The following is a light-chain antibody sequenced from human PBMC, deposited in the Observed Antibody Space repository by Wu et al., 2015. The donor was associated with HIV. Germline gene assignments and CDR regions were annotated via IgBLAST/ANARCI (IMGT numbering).Light chain of an antibody. V-gene: IGKV3-20*01. J-gene: IGKJ2*03. CDR3: QQYGSSPPYS. CDR2: GAS. CDR1: QSVSSSY. Sequence: EFVLTQSPATLPLSPGERATLSCRASQSVSSSYLAWYQQKPGQAPRLLIYGASSRATGIPDRFSGSGSGTDFTLTISRLEPEDFAVYYCQQYGSSPPYSFGQGTKLEIK.